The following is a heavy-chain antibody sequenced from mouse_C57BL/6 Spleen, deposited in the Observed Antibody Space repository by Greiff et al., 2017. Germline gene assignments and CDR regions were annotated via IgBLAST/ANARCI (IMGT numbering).Heavy chain of an antibody. CDR2: IDPNRGGT. CDR1: GYTFTSYW. Sequence: QVQLQQPGAELVKPAASVQLSCKASGYTFTSYWMHWVKQRPGRGLEWIGRIDPNRGGTKYNEKFKSKATLTVDKPSSTAYMQLSILTSEDSAVYYCARSTVVALNWDFDYWGQGTTLTVSS. CDR3: ARSTVVALNWDFDY. V-gene: IGHV1-72*01. D-gene: IGHD1-1*01. J-gene: IGHJ2*01.